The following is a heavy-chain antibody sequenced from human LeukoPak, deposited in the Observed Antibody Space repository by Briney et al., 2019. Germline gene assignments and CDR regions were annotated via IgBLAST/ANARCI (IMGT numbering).Heavy chain of an antibody. D-gene: IGHD4-23*01. CDR3: ARERGGNGGGGFYFDH. Sequence: SETLSLTCTVSGGSISNFYWSWIRQPPGKGLEWIGYIFTGGSTNYNPSLKSRVTISLDTSKNQYSLKLNSVTAADTAVYYSARERGGNGGGGFYFDHWGQGTLVTVSS. CDR2: IFTGGST. J-gene: IGHJ4*02. CDR1: GGSISNFY. V-gene: IGHV4-59*01.